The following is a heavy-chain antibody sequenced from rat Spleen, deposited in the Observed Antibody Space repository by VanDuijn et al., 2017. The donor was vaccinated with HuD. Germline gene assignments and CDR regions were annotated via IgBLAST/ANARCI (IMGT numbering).Heavy chain of an antibody. J-gene: IGHJ2*01. D-gene: IGHD2-1*01. CDR3: ARTTYDYFDY. Sequence: QVQLKESGPGLVQPSQTLSLTCTVSGFSLTSYNVHWVRQPTGKGLEWMGVIWTGGSTDYNSALKSRLSISRDTSKSQVFLKMNSLRSEDTAAYYCARTTYDYFDYWGQGVMVTVSS. CDR2: IWTGGST. V-gene: IGHV2-30*01. CDR1: GFSLTSYN.